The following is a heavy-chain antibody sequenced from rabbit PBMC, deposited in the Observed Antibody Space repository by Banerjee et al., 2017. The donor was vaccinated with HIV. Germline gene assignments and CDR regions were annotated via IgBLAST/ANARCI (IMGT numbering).Heavy chain of an antibody. D-gene: IGHD1-1*01. CDR2: IYAGTGDT. V-gene: IGHV1S40*01. Sequence: QSLEESGGDLVKPGASLTLTCTVSGFSLSNNYVMCWVRQAPGKGLELIGCIYAGTGDTWYASWAKGRFTISRTSSTTVTLQISNMTAADTATYFCARYNSNIQPLWGPGTLVTVS. CDR1: GFSLSNNYV. J-gene: IGHJ4*01. CDR3: ARYNSNIQPL.